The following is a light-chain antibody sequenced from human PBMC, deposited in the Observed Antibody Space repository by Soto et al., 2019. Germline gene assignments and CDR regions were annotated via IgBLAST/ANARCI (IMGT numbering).Light chain of an antibody. Sequence: ELVLTQSPVTLSLSPGERATLSCTASQRVGGNYLAWCQQKRGQSPRFLIYDASSRATDIPDRFRGSGSGTDFAHTITNVEPEDFALYYCQQFGSITWTCGQAT. CDR3: QQFGSITWT. CDR1: QRVGGNY. CDR2: DAS. J-gene: IGKJ1*01. V-gene: IGKV3-20*01.